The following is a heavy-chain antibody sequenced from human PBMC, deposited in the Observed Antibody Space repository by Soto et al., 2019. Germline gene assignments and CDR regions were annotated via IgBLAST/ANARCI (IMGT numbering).Heavy chain of an antibody. CDR1: GGSISRHY. J-gene: IGHJ6*02. V-gene: IGHV4-59*11. Sequence: KPSETLSLTCTVSGGSISRHYWNWIRQSPAKGLEWIAYIYYSGSTNYNPSLKSRVTISVDTSRKQFSLKLRSVTAADTAVYYCASGTDGIVDGLDVWGQGTTVTVSS. D-gene: IGHD1-26*01. CDR2: IYYSGST. CDR3: ASGTDGIVDGLDV.